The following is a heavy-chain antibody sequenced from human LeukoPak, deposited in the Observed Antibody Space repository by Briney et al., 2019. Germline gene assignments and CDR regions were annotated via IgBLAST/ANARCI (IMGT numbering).Heavy chain of an antibody. CDR1: GFTFSSYA. Sequence: GGSLRLSCAASGFTFSSYAMSWVRQAPGKGLEWVSAISGSGGSTYYADSVKGRFTISRDNSKNTLYLQMNSLRAEDTAVYYCARGPYVDGYQLPHGGFDYWGQGTLVTVSS. CDR2: ISGSGGST. D-gene: IGHD2-2*01. V-gene: IGHV3-23*01. J-gene: IGHJ4*02. CDR3: ARGPYVDGYQLPHGGFDY.